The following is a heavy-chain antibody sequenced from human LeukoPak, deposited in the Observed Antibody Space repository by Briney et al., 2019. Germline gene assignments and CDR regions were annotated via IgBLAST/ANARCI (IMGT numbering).Heavy chain of an antibody. Sequence: GRSLRLSCAPSGFTFSSYVMYWVRQSPGRGLEWVAVISYDGSNKYYADSVKGRFTISRDNSKNTLYLQTNSPRAEDTAVYYSARDARTGGNTMRVVGFDYWGQGTLVTVSS. CDR2: ISYDGSNK. D-gene: IGHD3-22*01. J-gene: IGHJ4*02. CDR3: ARDARTGGNTMRVVGFDY. CDR1: GFTFSSYV. V-gene: IGHV3-30*04.